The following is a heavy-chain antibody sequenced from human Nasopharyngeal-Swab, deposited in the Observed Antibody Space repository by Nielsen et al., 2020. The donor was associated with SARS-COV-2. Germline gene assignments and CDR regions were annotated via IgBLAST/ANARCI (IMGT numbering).Heavy chain of an antibody. CDR1: GFTFSSYA. D-gene: IGHD3-22*01. J-gene: IGHJ3*02. CDR2: ISGSGGST. CDR3: AKDILPGRYDRTYDAFDI. V-gene: IGHV3-23*01. Sequence: GGSLRLSCAASGFTFSSYAMSWVRQAPGKGLEWVPAISGSGGSTYYADSVKGRFTISRDNSKNTLYLQMNSLRAEDTAVYYCAKDILPGRYDRTYDAFDIWGQGTMVTVSS.